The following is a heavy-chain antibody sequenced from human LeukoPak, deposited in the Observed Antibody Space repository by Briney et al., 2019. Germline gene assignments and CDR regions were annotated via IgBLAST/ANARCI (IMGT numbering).Heavy chain of an antibody. CDR3: ARRDCSGGSCYDYYGMDV. CDR2: IYSGGST. Sequence: GGSLRLSCAASGFTVSSNYMSRVRQAPGKGLEWVSVIYSGGSTYYADSVKGRFTIPRHNSKNTLYLQMNSLRAEDTAVYYCARRDCSGGSCYDYYGMDVWGQGTTVTVSS. J-gene: IGHJ6*02. D-gene: IGHD2-15*01. V-gene: IGHV3-53*04. CDR1: GFTVSSNY.